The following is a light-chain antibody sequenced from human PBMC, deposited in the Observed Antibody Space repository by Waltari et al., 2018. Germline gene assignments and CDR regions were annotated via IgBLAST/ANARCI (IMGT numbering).Light chain of an antibody. Sequence: QSALTQPASVSGSPGQSITIPCTGTSSYVGFYNLFSWYQQHPDKAPKLLVYEVIERPSGVSNRFSGYKSGNTASLTISGLQAEDEADYYCCSYVGRNIWVFGGGTKVTVL. CDR3: CSYVGRNIWV. CDR2: EVI. J-gene: IGLJ3*02. CDR1: SSYVGFYNL. V-gene: IGLV2-23*02.